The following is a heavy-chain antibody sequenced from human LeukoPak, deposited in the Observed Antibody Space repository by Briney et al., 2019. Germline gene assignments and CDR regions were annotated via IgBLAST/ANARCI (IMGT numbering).Heavy chain of an antibody. D-gene: IGHD2-2*02. V-gene: IGHV1-18*01. CDR2: ITTHNGNT. CDR3: ARAVYCSSTSCYNSYMDV. CDR1: GYTFTTYG. J-gene: IGHJ6*03. Sequence: ASVKVSCEASGYTFTTYGISWVRQAPGQGLEWMGWITTHNGNTYYAQKLQGRVTMTTDTSTTTAYMELRSLRSDDTAIYYCARAVYCSSTSCYNSYMDVWGKGTTVTVSS.